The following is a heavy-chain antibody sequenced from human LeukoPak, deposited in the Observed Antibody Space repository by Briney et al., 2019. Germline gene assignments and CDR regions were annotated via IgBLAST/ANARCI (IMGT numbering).Heavy chain of an antibody. V-gene: IGHV3-53*01. CDR1: GFTVTSKH. J-gene: IGHJ6*02. CDR3: ARVGSYYDMDV. D-gene: IGHD3-10*01. Sequence: GGSLRLSCAASGFTVTSKHMNWVRQAPGKGLEWVLVVESGGDTSYANSVRGRFTVSRDIFQNTLYLQMNSLRVDDTAVYYCARVGSYYDMDVWGQGTTVTVSS. CDR2: VESGGDT.